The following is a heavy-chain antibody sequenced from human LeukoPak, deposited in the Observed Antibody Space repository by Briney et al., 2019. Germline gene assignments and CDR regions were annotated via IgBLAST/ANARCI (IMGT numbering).Heavy chain of an antibody. J-gene: IGHJ4*02. V-gene: IGHV3-30-3*01. CDR2: ISYDGSNE. D-gene: IGHD3-10*01. CDR3: ARVGYYASGPFSYFDY. CDR1: GLTFSGYA. Sequence: PGRSLRLSCAASGLTFSGYAMHWVRQAPGKGLEWVAVISYDGSNEYYADSVKGRFTISRDNSKNTLYLQMNSLSVEDTAVYYCARVGYYASGPFSYFDYWGQGTLVTVSS.